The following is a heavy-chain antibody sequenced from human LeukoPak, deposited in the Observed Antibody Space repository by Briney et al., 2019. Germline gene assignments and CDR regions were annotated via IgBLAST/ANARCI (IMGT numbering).Heavy chain of an antibody. J-gene: IGHJ4*02. D-gene: IGHD6-6*01. CDR2: IKQDGSEK. CDR1: GFTFSSYW. CDR3: AREPSEYSSSYLTNY. V-gene: IGHV3-7*01. Sequence: PGGSLRLSCAASGFTFSSYWMSWVRQAPGKGLEWVANIKQDGSEKYYVDSVKGRFTISRDNAKNSLYLQMNSLRAEDTAVYYCAREPSEYSSSYLTNYWGQGTLVTVSS.